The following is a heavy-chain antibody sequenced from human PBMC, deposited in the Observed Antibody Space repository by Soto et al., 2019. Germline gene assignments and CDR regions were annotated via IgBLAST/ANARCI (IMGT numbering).Heavy chain of an antibody. CDR1: GYTFTSYG. CDR2: ISAYNGNT. Sequence: QVQLVQSGAEVKKPGASVKVSCKASGYTFTSYGISWVRQAPGQGLEWMGWISAYNGNTNYAQKLQGRVTMTTDTSTSTAYMELRSLRSDDTAVYYCPRVGVLNGYSSSSDYYGMDVWGQGTTVTVSS. V-gene: IGHV1-18*01. CDR3: PRVGVLNGYSSSSDYYGMDV. J-gene: IGHJ6*02. D-gene: IGHD6-6*01.